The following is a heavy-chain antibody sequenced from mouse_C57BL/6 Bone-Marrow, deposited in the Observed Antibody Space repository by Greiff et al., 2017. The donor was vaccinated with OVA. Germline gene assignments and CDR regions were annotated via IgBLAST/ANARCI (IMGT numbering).Heavy chain of an antibody. J-gene: IGHJ1*03. CDR3: ARDPFTTALYFDV. V-gene: IGHV5-16*01. CDR2: INYDGSST. CDR1: GFTFSDYY. D-gene: IGHD1-2*01. Sequence: EVQLVESEGGLVQPGSSMKLSCTASGFTFSDYYMAWVRQVPEKGLEWVANINYDGSSTYYLDSLKSRFIISRDNAKNILYLQMSSLKSEDTATYYCARDPFTTALYFDVWSTGTTVTVSS.